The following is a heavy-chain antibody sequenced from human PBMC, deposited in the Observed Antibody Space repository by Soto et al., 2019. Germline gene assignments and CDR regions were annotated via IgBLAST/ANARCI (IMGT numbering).Heavy chain of an antibody. V-gene: IGHV3-30*18. CDR2: ISYDGSNK. CDR3: AKDFLEWGLGHYGMDV. D-gene: IGHD1-26*01. J-gene: IGHJ6*02. Sequence: QVQLVESGGGVVQPGRSLRLSCAASGFTFSSYGMHWVRQAPGKGLEWVAVISYDGSNKYYADSVKGRFTISRDNSKNTLYLQMNSLRAEDTAEYYCAKDFLEWGLGHYGMDVWGQGTTVTVSS. CDR1: GFTFSSYG.